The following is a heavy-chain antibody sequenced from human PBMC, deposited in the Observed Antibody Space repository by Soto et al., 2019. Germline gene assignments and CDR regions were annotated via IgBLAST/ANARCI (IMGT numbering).Heavy chain of an antibody. CDR2: ISYDGSNK. J-gene: IGHJ4*02. Sequence: QVPLVESGGGVVQPGRSLRLSCAASGFTFSSYAMHWVRQAPGKGLEWVAVISYDGSNKYYADSVKGRFTISRDNSKNTLYLQMNSLRAEDTAVYYCARVRPSYYDSSGLDYWGQGTLVTVSS. D-gene: IGHD3-22*01. V-gene: IGHV3-30-3*01. CDR3: ARVRPSYYDSSGLDY. CDR1: GFTFSSYA.